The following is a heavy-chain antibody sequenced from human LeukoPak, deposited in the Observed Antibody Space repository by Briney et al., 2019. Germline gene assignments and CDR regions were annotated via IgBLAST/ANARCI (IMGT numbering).Heavy chain of an antibody. Sequence: SETLSLTCTVSGGSISNYYWSWIRQPPGKGLERIGYMYYSGNTNYNPSLKSRVTILVDTSKNQFSLKLSSVTAADTAVYYCARGIVGATGDYFDYWGQGTLVTVSS. CDR1: GGSISNYY. CDR2: MYYSGNT. CDR3: ARGIVGATGDYFDY. J-gene: IGHJ4*02. V-gene: IGHV4-59*01. D-gene: IGHD1-26*01.